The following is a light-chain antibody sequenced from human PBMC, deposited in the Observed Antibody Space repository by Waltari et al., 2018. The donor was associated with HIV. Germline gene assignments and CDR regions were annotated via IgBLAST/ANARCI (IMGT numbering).Light chain of an antibody. J-gene: IGLJ3*02. CDR3: QSADSDNTYNWV. V-gene: IGLV3-25*03. CDR1: DMPDHY. CDR2: KVT. Sequence: SQLPQPPSVSVSPGQTAKITCPGDDMPDHYVYRYQQKPGQAPVLVMYKVTQRPSGIPERFSGSMSGTTVTLTIMGVQPEDEADYYCQSADSDNTYNWVFGGGTKLTVL.